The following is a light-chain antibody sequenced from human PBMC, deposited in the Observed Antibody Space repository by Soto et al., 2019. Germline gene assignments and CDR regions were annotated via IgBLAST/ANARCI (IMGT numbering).Light chain of an antibody. Sequence: QSALTQPASVSGSPGQSITISCTGTSSDVGGYNYVSWYQQQAGKAPKLIIHEVSNRPSGVSIRFSGSKSGNTASLTISGLQAEDEADYYCDSYTSSRAYVFGIGTKLTVL. CDR2: EVS. CDR1: SSDVGGYNY. J-gene: IGLJ1*01. V-gene: IGLV2-14*01. CDR3: DSYTSSRAYV.